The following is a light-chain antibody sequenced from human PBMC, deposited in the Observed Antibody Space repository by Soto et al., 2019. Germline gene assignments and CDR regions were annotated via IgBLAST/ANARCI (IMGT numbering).Light chain of an antibody. V-gene: IGLV2-11*01. CDR1: SSDVGGYEY. Sequence: QSALTQPRSVSGSPGQSVTISCSGTSSDVGGYEYVSWYQQHPGKAPRLLIYHVGQRPSGVPDRFSGSKSGTTASLTISGLQADDEADYYCSSYAGSSNVFGTGTKLTVL. CDR2: HVG. CDR3: SSYAGSSNV. J-gene: IGLJ1*01.